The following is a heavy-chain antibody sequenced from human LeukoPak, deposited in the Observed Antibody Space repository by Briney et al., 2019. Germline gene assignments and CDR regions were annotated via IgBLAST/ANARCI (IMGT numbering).Heavy chain of an antibody. D-gene: IGHD1-14*01. CDR1: EFSVGSNY. V-gene: IGHV3-30*18. J-gene: IGHJ4*02. CDR3: AKSEFDY. Sequence: GGSLRLSCAASEFSVGSNYMTWVRQAPGKGLEWVAVISYDGSNKYYADSVKGRFTISRDNSKNTLYLQMNSLRAEDTAVYYCAKSEFDYWGQGTLVTVSS. CDR2: ISYDGSNK.